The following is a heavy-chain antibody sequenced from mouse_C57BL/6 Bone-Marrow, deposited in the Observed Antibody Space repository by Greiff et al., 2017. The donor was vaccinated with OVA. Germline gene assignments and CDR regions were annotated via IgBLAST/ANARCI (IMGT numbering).Heavy chain of an antibody. CDR1: GYSITSGYY. CDR2: ISYDGSN. J-gene: IGHJ1*03. CDR3: ARLPIYYYGSSLYWYFDV. V-gene: IGHV3-6*01. D-gene: IGHD1-1*01. Sequence: EVKLQESGPGLVKPSQSLSLTCSVTGYSITSGYYWNWIRQFPGNKLEWMGYISYDGSNNYNPSLKNRISITRDTSKNQFFLKLNSVTTEDTATYYCARLPIYYYGSSLYWYFDVWGTGTTVTVSS.